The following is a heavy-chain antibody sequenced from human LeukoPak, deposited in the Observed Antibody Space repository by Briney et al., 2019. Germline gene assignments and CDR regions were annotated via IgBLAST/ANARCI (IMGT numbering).Heavy chain of an antibody. CDR1: GFTFSNYG. J-gene: IGHJ4*02. Sequence: GRSLRLSCAASGFTFSNYGMHWVRQTPGKGLEWVAVISYDGSNKDYADSVKGRFTISRDNSKNTLYLQMRSLRVEDTGVYYCAKDRGSSGRNYFDQWGQGTLSPSPQ. CDR3: AKDRGSSGRNYFDQ. V-gene: IGHV3-30*18. D-gene: IGHD6-19*01. CDR2: ISYDGSNK.